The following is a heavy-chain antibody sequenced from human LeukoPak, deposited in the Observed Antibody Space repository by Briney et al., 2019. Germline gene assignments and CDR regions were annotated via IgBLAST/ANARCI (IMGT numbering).Heavy chain of an antibody. CDR1: GFTFNSYN. J-gene: IGHJ6*03. CDR3: ARDTYSGGYWSYYYYYMDV. V-gene: IGHV3-21*01. D-gene: IGHD1-26*01. CDR2: ISSGSSYI. Sequence: PGGSLRLSCAASGFTFNSYNMNWVRQAPGKGLEWVSSISSGSSYIYYADSVKGRFTISRDNAKSSLYLQMNSLRAEDTAVYYCARDTYSGGYWSYYYYYMDVWGKGTTVTISS.